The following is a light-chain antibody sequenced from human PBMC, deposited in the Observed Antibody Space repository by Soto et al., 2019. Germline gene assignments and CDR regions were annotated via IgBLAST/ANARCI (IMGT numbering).Light chain of an antibody. CDR1: QSIDNC. CDR3: QQSHSSPYT. CDR2: AAS. J-gene: IGKJ2*01. Sequence: DIQMTQSPSSLSASVGDRVTITCRASQSIDNCLNWYQHKPGKAPNLLIYAASSLQSGVPSKFSGSGSGTDFTLTINSLQPEDFATYYCQQSHSSPYTFGQGTKLEIK. V-gene: IGKV1-39*01.